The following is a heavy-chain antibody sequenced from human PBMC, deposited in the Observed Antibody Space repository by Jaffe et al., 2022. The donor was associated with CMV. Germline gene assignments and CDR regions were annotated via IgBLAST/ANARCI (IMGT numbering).Heavy chain of an antibody. V-gene: IGHV3-74*01. J-gene: IGHJ5*02. Sequence: EVQLVESGGGLVQPGGSLRLSCAASGFTFSSYWMHWVRQAPGKGLVWVSRINSDGSSTSYADSVKGRFTISRDNAKNTLYLQMNSLRAEDTAVYYCARDSSGSYPYNWFDPWGQGTLVTVSS. CDR3: ARDSSGSYPYNWFDP. D-gene: IGHD1-26*01. CDR1: GFTFSSYW. CDR2: INSDGSST.